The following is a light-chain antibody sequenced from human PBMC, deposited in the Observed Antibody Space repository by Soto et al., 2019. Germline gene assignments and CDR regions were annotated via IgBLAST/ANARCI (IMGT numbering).Light chain of an antibody. J-gene: IGKJ4*01. CDR2: GAS. V-gene: IGKV3-20*01. Sequence: EIVLTQSPGTLSLSPGERATLSCRASQGVSSSYLAWYQQKPGQPPRLLIYGASSRATGIPDRFSGSGSGTDFPLTITRLETEDFAVYYCQHYRTSFGGGTKVEIK. CDR1: QGVSSSY. CDR3: QHYRTS.